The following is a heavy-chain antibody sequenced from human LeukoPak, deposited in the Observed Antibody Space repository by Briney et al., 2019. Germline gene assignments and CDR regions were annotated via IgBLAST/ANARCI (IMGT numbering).Heavy chain of an antibody. CDR3: AMAIVAEDNHFDY. D-gene: IGHD5-12*01. Sequence: SQTLSLTCPMSGDRLSSKSAGPDWIRQSPSRGLEWLGMTYYRSKWYNDYAVSVKGRITINPDTSENQFSLQLNSVAREDTSVYFCAMAIVAEDNHFDYWGQGTLVTVSS. J-gene: IGHJ4*02. CDR2: TYYRSKWYN. CDR1: GDRLSSKSAG. V-gene: IGHV6-1*01.